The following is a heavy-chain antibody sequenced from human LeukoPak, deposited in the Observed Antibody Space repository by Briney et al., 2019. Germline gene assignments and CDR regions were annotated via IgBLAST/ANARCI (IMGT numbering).Heavy chain of an antibody. CDR3: AKSLHVGATDY. J-gene: IGHJ4*02. CDR2: ISGSAGST. Sequence: GGSLRLSCAASGFMFSSNWMSWVRLAPGKWLEWVSAISGSAGSTYYADSVRGRFTISRDNSKNTLYLQMNSLRDEDTAVYYCAKSLHVGATDYWGQGTLVTVSS. V-gene: IGHV3-23*01. CDR1: GFMFSSNW. D-gene: IGHD1-26*01.